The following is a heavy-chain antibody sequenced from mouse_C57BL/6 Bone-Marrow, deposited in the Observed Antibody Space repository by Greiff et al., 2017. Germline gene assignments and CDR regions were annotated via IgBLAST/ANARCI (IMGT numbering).Heavy chain of an antibody. V-gene: IGHV1-59*01. CDR1: GYTFTSYW. D-gene: IGHD3-3*01. CDR3: ARRGDCYFDY. CDR2: IDPSDSYT. Sequence: VQLQQPGAELVRPGTSVKLSCKASGYTFTSYWMHWVKQRPGQGLEWIGVIDPSDSYTNYNQKFKGKATLTVDTSSSTAYMQLSSLTSEDSAVYYCARRGDCYFDYWGQGTTLTASS. J-gene: IGHJ2*01.